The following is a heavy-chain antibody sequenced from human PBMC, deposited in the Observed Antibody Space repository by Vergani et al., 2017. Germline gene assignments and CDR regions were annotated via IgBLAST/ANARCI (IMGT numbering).Heavy chain of an antibody. CDR3: ARARCIETCYMSNWLDS. D-gene: IGHD3-9*01. Sequence: DVHLAESGGGLFQPGGSLRLSCSASGFSFNSYWMHWVRQVPGKGRLWVSRIKSDGSITAYADSVKGRFTISRDNAQNTLYLQMNSLRVEDTGVYYCARARCIETCYMSNWLDSWGQGTLVTVSS. J-gene: IGHJ5*01. CDR2: IKSDGSIT. CDR1: GFSFNSYW. V-gene: IGHV3-74*03.